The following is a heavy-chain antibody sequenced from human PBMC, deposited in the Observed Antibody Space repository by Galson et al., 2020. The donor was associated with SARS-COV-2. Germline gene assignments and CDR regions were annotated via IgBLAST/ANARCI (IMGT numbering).Heavy chain of an antibody. CDR1: GGSISSVGYY. CDR3: ARLHYGEYAPEAFDI. J-gene: IGHJ3*02. D-gene: IGHD4-17*01. Sequence: SETLSLTCTVSGGSISSVGYYCNWIRQHPEKGLEWIGYIFYSGNTYYNPSLKSRVTMSVDTSKNQFSLNLSSVTAADAAVYFCARLHYGEYAPEAFDIWGPGTRVTVAS. V-gene: IGHV4-31*03. CDR2: IFYSGNT.